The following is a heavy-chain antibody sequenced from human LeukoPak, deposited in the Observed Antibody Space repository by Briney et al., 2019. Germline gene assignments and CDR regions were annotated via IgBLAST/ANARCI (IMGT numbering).Heavy chain of an antibody. Sequence: ASVKVSCKASGYTFTSYGISWVRQAPGQGLEWMGWISAYNGNTNYAQKLQGRVTMTRNTSISTAYMELSSLRSEDTAVYYCARGADSSGYYYVGYWGQGTLVTVSS. V-gene: IGHV1-18*01. CDR1: GYTFTSYG. D-gene: IGHD3-22*01. CDR3: ARGADSSGYYYVGY. CDR2: ISAYNGNT. J-gene: IGHJ4*02.